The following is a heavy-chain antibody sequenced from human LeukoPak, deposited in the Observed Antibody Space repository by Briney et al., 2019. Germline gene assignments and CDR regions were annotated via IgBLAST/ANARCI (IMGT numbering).Heavy chain of an antibody. CDR2: VTSDGSNT. V-gene: IGHV3-30*18. Sequence: GGSLRLSCAASGFIFNNYDMHWVRHAPGEGLEWVALVTSDGSNTYYADSVKGRFTISRDNSKNTVYLQLNSLRAEDTDVYYCAKRYANGWNFDYWGQGTLVTVSS. J-gene: IGHJ4*02. CDR1: GFIFNNYD. D-gene: IGHD2-2*01. CDR3: AKRYANGWNFDY.